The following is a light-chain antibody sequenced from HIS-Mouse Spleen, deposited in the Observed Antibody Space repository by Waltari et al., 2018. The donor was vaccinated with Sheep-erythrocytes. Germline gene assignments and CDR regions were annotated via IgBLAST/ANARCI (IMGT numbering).Light chain of an antibody. CDR3: CSYAGSYTWV. CDR1: SLRSYY. J-gene: IGLJ3*02. Sequence: SSELTQDPAVSVALGQTVRITCHGDSLRSYYASWFQQKPGQAPVLVIYGKNNRPSGIPDRFSGSSSGNTASLTISGLQAEDEADYYCCSYAGSYTWVFGGGTKLTVL. V-gene: IGLV3-19*01. CDR2: GKN.